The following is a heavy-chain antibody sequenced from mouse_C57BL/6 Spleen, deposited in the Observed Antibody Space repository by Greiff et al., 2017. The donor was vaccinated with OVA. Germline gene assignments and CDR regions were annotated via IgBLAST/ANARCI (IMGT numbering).Heavy chain of an antibody. CDR3: AKTLYGSSYGAMDY. J-gene: IGHJ4*01. CDR2: IWRGGST. CDR1: GFSLTSYG. D-gene: IGHD1-1*01. Sequence: VKLKESGPGLVQPSQSLSITCTVSGFSLTSYGVHWVRQSPGKGLEWLGVIWRGGSTDYNAAFMSRLSITKDNSKSQVFFKMNSLQADDTAIYYCAKTLYGSSYGAMDYWGQGTSVTVSS. V-gene: IGHV2-5*01.